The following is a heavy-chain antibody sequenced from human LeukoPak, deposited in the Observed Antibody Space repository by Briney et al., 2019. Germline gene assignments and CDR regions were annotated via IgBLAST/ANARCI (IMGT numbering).Heavy chain of an antibody. CDR2: ISWDGAGT. D-gene: IGHD3-22*01. CDR1: GFAFHDYT. Sequence: GGSLRLSCAASGFAFHDYTMHWVRHVPGKGLEWVSLISWDGAGTYYVDSVKGRFTISRDNSKKSLYLQMKSLRTEDTALYYCAKGGDSSGYYFDYWGQGTLVTVSS. J-gene: IGHJ4*02. CDR3: AKGGDSSGYYFDY. V-gene: IGHV3-43*01.